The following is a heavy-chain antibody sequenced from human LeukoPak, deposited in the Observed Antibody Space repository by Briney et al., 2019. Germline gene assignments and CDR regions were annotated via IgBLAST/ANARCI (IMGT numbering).Heavy chain of an antibody. J-gene: IGHJ4*02. CDR2: INSGGTT. V-gene: IGHV3-53*01. CDR1: GFIVSSTY. CDR3: AKKDSDYYIDF. Sequence: GGSLRLSCAASGFIVSSTYMNWVRQAPGKGLEWISVINSGGTTYYADSVKGRFTISRDDSNNMLFLQMNSLRAEDTALYYCAKKDSDYYIDFWGQGTLVTVSS. D-gene: IGHD2-15*01.